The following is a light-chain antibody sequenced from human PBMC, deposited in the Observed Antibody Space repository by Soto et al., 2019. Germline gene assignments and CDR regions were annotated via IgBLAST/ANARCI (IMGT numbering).Light chain of an antibody. J-gene: IGKJ1*01. CDR2: QAS. CDR3: QQFRA. Sequence: DIQMTQSPSTLSASVGDRVTIACRASQSISNWLAWYQQKAGKAPKLLIYQASSLESGVPPRFSGSGSGTEFTLTINNLQPDDFATYYCQQFRAFGQGTRWIS. CDR1: QSISNW. V-gene: IGKV1-5*03.